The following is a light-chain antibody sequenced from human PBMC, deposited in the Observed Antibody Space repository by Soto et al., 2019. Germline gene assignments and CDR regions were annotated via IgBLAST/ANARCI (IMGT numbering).Light chain of an antibody. J-gene: IGLJ1*01. CDR1: SSDVGGYNF. CDR2: EVT. Sequence: QSALTQPPSASGSRGQSVTISCTGTSSDVGGYNFVSWYQQHPGKAPKLILYEVTKRPSGVPDRFSGSKSGNTASLTVSGLQNEDEAHYYCSSYAGTKSRDVFGTGTKLTVL. CDR3: SSYAGTKSRDV. V-gene: IGLV2-8*01.